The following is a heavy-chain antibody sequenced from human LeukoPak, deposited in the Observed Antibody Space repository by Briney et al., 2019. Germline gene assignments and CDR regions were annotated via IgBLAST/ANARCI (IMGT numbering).Heavy chain of an antibody. CDR3: ASHYYGSGTYYWGYYFDY. D-gene: IGHD3-10*01. V-gene: IGHV3-7*01. CDR1: GFTFSNYG. CDR2: IKPDGGEK. Sequence: GGSLRLSCAASGFTFSNYGMNWVRQAPGKGLEWVANIKPDGGEKYYVDSVKGRFTVSRDNAKNSLYLQMNSLRAEDSAVYYCASHYYGSGTYYWGYYFDYWGQGTLVTVSS. J-gene: IGHJ4*02.